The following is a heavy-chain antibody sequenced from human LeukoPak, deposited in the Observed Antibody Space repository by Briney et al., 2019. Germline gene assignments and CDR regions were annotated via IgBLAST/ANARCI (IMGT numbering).Heavy chain of an antibody. V-gene: IGHV4-59*01. CDR2: IYYSGST. CDR1: GGSISSYY. Sequence: SETLSLTCTVSGGSISSYYWSWIRQPPGKGLEWIGYIYYSGSTNYNPSLKSRVTISVDTSKNQFSLKLSSVTAADTAVYYCARVVATTVTTYYYYMDVWGKGTTVTVSS. J-gene: IGHJ6*03. CDR3: ARVVATTVTTYYYYMDV. D-gene: IGHD4-17*01.